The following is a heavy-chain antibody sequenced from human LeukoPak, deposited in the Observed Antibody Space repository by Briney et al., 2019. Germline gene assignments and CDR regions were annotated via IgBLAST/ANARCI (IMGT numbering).Heavy chain of an antibody. J-gene: IGHJ4*02. D-gene: IGHD2-15*01. V-gene: IGHV1-3*01. Sequence: ASVKVSRKASGYTFTSYAMHWVRQAPGQRLEWMGWINAGNGNTKYSQKFQGRVTITGDTSASTAYMELSSLRSEDTAVYYCARGGCSGGSCYSGRYYFDYWGQGTLVTVSS. CDR1: GYTFTSYA. CDR3: ARGGCSGGSCYSGRYYFDY. CDR2: INAGNGNT.